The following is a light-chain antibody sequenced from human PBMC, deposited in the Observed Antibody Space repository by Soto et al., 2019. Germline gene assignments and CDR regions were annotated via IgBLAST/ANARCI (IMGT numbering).Light chain of an antibody. CDR1: QSVTSSF. J-gene: IGKJ1*01. V-gene: IGKV3-20*01. CDR3: QQYAYSPRT. CDR2: GAS. Sequence: EIVLTQSPGTLSLSPGERATLSCRASQSVTSSFFAWYQQKPGQAPRLLIYGASSRATGIPDRFSGSGSGTDFTLTISRLEPEDFAVYYCQQYAYSPRTFGQGTKVEIK.